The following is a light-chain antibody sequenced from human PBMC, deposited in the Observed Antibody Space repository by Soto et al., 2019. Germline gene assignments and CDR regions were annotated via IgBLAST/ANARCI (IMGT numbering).Light chain of an antibody. CDR2: GAS. J-gene: IGKJ1*01. CDR3: QQYNDWPRT. CDR1: QSVSSS. V-gene: IGKV3-15*01. Sequence: EIVMTQSPDTLSVSPGESPTLSCRASQSVSSSLAWYQHKPGQAPRLLIYGASTRATGIPARFSGSGSATEFTLTISRLQSEDFAVYYCQQYNDWPRTFGQGTKVDI.